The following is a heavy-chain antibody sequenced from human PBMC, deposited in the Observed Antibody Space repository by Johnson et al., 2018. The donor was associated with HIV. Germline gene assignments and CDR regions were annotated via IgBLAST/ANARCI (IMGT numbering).Heavy chain of an antibody. CDR3: ARDSGIAAAGSAGAFDI. D-gene: IGHD6-13*01. J-gene: IGHJ3*02. V-gene: IGHV3-30*14. CDR2: ISYDGSNK. CDR1: GFTFSSYA. Sequence: QVQLVESGGGVVQPGRSLRLSCAASGFTFSSYAMHWVRQAPGKGLEWVAVISYDGSNKYYADSVKGRFTISRENAKNSLYLQMNSLRAGDTAVYYCARDSGIAAAGSAGAFDIWGQGTMVTVSS.